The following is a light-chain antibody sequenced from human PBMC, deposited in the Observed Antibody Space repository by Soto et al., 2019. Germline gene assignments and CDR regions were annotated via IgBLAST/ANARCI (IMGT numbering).Light chain of an antibody. CDR3: QQRSNRPPT. CDR1: QSVSSY. J-gene: IGKJ5*01. CDR2: DAS. Sequence: VLTQCPGTLSLSPGERATLSCRASQSVSSYLAWYQQKPGQAPRLLIYDASNRATGIPGRFSGSGSGTDFTLTISSLEPEDFAVYYCQQRSNRPPTFGQGTRLEIK. V-gene: IGKV3-11*01.